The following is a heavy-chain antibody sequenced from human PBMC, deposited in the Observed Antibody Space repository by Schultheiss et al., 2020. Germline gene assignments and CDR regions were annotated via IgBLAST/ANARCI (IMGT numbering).Heavy chain of an antibody. J-gene: IGHJ6*02. CDR2: ISYDGINK. CDR1: GFTFSSYG. D-gene: IGHD6-19*01. Sequence: GGSLRLSCAASGFTFSSYGMHWVRQAPGQGMEWVAVISYDGINKYYADSVKGRFTISRDNSKNTLYLQMNSLRAEDTAVYYCAKDLAGGGWYVLGYYYYGMDVWGQGTMVTVS. V-gene: IGHV3-30*18. CDR3: AKDLAGGGWYVLGYYYYGMDV.